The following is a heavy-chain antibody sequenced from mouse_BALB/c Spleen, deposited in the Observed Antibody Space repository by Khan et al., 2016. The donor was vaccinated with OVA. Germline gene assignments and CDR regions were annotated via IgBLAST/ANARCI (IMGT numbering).Heavy chain of an antibody. J-gene: IGHJ3*01. CDR1: GYTFTDYI. CDR2: IFPLRGHP. D-gene: IGHD1-1*01. Sequence: QVQLKQSVPELVNPGASLKVSCKASGYTFTDYIIGWVKQSTRQGLEWIGDIFPLRGHPYYNEKFKDKAPLTADKSSNTAYMQLSSMTSEDAAVDVGAIGGYSVFDYWGQGTLVTVSA. V-gene: IGHV1-77*01. CDR3: AIGGYSVFDY.